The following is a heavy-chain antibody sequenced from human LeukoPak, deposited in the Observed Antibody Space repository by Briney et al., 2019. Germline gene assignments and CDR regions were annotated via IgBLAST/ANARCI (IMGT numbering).Heavy chain of an antibody. J-gene: IGHJ6*02. V-gene: IGHV3-11*01. CDR1: GFTFSDYY. D-gene: IGHD3-3*01. CDR3: ARVPHTTYHDFWSPRRGGGMDV. CDR2: ISSSGSTI. Sequence: GGSLRLSCAASGFTFSDYYMSWIRQAPGKGLEWVSYISSSGSTIYYADSVKGRFTISRNNAKNSLYLQMNSLRAEDTAVYYCARVPHTTYHDFWSPRRGGGMDVWGQGTTVTVSS.